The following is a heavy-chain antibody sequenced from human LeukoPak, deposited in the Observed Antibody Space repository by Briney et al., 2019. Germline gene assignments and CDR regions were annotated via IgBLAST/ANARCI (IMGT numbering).Heavy chain of an antibody. J-gene: IGHJ4*02. D-gene: IGHD6-13*01. V-gene: IGHV3-9*01. Sequence: PGRSLRLSCAASGFTFDDYAMHWVRQAPGKGLEWVSGISWNSGSIGYADSVKGRFTISRDNAKNSLYLQMNSLRAEDTALYYCAKGGYSSSWLTFDYWGQGTLVTVSP. CDR1: GFTFDDYA. CDR2: ISWNSGSI. CDR3: AKGGYSSSWLTFDY.